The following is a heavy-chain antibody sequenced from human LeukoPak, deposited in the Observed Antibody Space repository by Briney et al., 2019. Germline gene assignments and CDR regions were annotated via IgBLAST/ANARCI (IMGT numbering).Heavy chain of an antibody. CDR2: ISSSSDYI. D-gene: IGHD2-15*01. CDR1: GFTFSSYG. Sequence: GRSLRLSCAASGFTFSSYGMNWVRQAPGKGLEWVSHISSSSDYISYADSVKGRFTISRDNAKNSLYLQMNSLRAEDTAVYYCASASSGGSCYLWGQGTLVTVSS. V-gene: IGHV3-21*01. CDR3: ASASSGGSCYL. J-gene: IGHJ5*02.